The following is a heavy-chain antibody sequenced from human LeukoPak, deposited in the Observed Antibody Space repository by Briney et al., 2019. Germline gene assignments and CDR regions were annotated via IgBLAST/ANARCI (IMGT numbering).Heavy chain of an antibody. CDR2: ISYDGSNK. CDR1: GFTFSSYA. V-gene: IGHV3-30-3*01. J-gene: IGHJ4*02. CDR3: ARPGNGWLWPPSFDY. D-gene: IGHD5-12*01. Sequence: PGGSLRLSCAASGFTFSSYAMHWVRQAPGKGLEWVAVISYDGSNKYYADSVKGRFTISRDNSKNTLYLQMNSLRAEDTAVYYCARPGNGWLWPPSFDYWGQGTLVTVSS.